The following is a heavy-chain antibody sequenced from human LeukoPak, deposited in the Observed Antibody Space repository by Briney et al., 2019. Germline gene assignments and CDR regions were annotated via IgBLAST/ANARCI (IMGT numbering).Heavy chain of an antibody. J-gene: IGHJ4*02. D-gene: IGHD2-2*01. CDR2: INHSGST. V-gene: IGHV4-34*01. CDR1: GGSFSGYY. CDR3: AREAESIVVVPAASGRQFDY. Sequence: PSETLSLTCAVYGGSFSGYYWSWIRQPPGKGLEWIGEINHSGSTNYSPSLKSRVTISVDTSKNQFSLKLSSVTAADTAVYYCAREAESIVVVPAASGRQFDYWGQGTLVTVSS.